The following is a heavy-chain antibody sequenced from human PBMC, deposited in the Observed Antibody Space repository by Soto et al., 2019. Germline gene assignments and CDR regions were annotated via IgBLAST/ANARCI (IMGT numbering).Heavy chain of an antibody. Sequence: LRLSCAASGFIFSTYGMSWVRQAPGKGLEWVSSITSAGSTYYADSVKGRFTLSRDNSENTMFLQMNSLRVEDTAVYYCARDDRDDYIGNFGYWGQGTLVTVSS. D-gene: IGHD4-4*01. V-gene: IGHV3-23*01. J-gene: IGHJ4*02. CDR3: ARDDRDDYIGNFGY. CDR1: GFIFSTYG. CDR2: ITSAGST.